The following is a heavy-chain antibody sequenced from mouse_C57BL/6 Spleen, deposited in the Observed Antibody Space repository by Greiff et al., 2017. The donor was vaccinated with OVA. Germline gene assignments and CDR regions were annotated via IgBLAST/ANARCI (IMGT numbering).Heavy chain of an antibody. J-gene: IGHJ4*01. CDR3: ARRLEFSDYAMDY. Sequence: QVQLQQSGAELVRPGSSVKLSCKASGYTFTSYWMDWVKQRPGQGLEWIGNIYPSDSETHYNQKFKDKATLTVDKSSSTAYMQLSSLTSEDSAVYYCARRLEFSDYAMDYWGQGTSVTVSS. CDR1: GYTFTSYW. CDR2: IYPSDSET. V-gene: IGHV1-61*01.